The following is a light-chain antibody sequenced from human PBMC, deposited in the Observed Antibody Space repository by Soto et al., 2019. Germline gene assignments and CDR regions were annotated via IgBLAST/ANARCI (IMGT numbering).Light chain of an antibody. CDR3: QQYGSSPLT. J-gene: IGKJ4*01. V-gene: IGKV3-20*01. Sequence: EILLRQSPGTLSLXXXXXXTLXXXASQSVSSSYLAWYQQKPGQAPRLLIYGASSRATGIPDRFRGSGSGTDFTLTISRLEPEDFAVYYCQQYGSSPLTFGGGTKVDIK. CDR2: GAS. CDR1: QSVSSSY.